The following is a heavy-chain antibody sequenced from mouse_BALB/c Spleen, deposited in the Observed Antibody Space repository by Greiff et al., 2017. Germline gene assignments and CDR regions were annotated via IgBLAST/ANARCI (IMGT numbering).Heavy chain of an antibody. V-gene: IGHV5-17*02. Sequence: EVQRVESGGGLVQPGGSRKLSCAASGFTFSSFGMHWVRQAPEKGLEWVAYISSGSSTIYYADTVKGRFTISRDNPKNTLFLQMTSLRSEDTAMYYCARGGTYYGGGAMDYWGQGTSVTVSS. D-gene: IGHD1-1*01. J-gene: IGHJ4*01. CDR3: ARGGTYYGGGAMDY. CDR2: ISSGSSTI. CDR1: GFTFSSFG.